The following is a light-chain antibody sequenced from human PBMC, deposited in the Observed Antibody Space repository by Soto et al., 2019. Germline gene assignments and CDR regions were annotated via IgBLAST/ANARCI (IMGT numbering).Light chain of an antibody. J-gene: IGLJ1*01. Sequence: QSVLTQPASVSGSPGQSITISCTGTSGDIGGYNYVSWYQQHPGKAPKLMIYDVSKRPSGVPDRFSGSKSGNTASLTISGLQAEDEADYYCCSYAGSYTFFVFGTGTKVTVL. CDR2: DVS. CDR1: SGDIGGYNY. CDR3: CSYAGSYTFFV. V-gene: IGLV2-11*01.